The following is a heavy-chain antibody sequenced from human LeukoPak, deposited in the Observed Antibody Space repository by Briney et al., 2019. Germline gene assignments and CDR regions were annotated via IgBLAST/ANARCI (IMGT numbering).Heavy chain of an antibody. D-gene: IGHD5-18*01. CDR3: AKEGESGYSYYYYFDY. CDR1: GFTFSSYA. J-gene: IGHJ4*02. V-gene: IGHV3-23*01. CDR2: ISGSGGST. Sequence: GGSLRLSCAASGFTFSSYAMSWVRQAPGKGLEWASAISGSGGSTYYADSVKGRFTISRDNSKNTLYLQMNSLRAEDTAVYYCAKEGESGYSYYYYFDYCGQGTLVTVSS.